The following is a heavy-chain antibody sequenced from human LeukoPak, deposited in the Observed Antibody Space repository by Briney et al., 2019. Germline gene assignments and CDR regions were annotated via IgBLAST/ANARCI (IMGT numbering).Heavy chain of an antibody. CDR1: GGSISSYY. V-gene: IGHV4-59*01. CDR2: IYYSGST. Sequence: PSETLSLTCTVSGGSISSYYWSWIRQPPGKGLEWIGYIYYSGSTNYNPSLKSRVTISVDTSKNQFSLKLSSVTAADTAVYYCARSSVRYDSSGYPHYWGQGTLVTVSS. D-gene: IGHD3-22*01. CDR3: ARSSVRYDSSGYPHY. J-gene: IGHJ4*02.